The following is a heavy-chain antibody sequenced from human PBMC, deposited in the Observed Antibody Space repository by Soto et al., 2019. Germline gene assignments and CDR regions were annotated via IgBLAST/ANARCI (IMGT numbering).Heavy chain of an antibody. D-gene: IGHD6-25*01. Sequence: EVQLLESGGGLVQPGGSLRLSCSASGFTFSTYPMTWVRQAPEKGLEWVSAISASGDTTYYADSVRGRFTISRDSSKSTVYLQMNSLRAEDTAVYYCAKDVGSPRDLWGQGALVSVSS. CDR1: GFTFSTYP. J-gene: IGHJ4*02. CDR2: ISASGDTT. V-gene: IGHV3-23*01. CDR3: AKDVGSPRDL.